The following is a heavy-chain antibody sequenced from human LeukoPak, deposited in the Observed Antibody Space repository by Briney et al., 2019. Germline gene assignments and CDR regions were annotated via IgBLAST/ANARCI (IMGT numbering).Heavy chain of an antibody. D-gene: IGHD1-14*01. CDR1: GYNFSSHW. Sequence: GESLKISRKGSGYNFSSHWIAWVRPMPGKGLEWMGIIFPGDSDTRYSPSFQGQVTISADKSISTAYLQWRSLRASDTAMYYCARQPGSDAWGQGTLVTVSS. CDR3: ARQPGSDA. V-gene: IGHV5-51*01. CDR2: IFPGDSDT. J-gene: IGHJ5*02.